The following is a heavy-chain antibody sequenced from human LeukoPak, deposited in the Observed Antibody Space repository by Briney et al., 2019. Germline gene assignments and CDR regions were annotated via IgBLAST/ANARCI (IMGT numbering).Heavy chain of an antibody. CDR3: ATVAGGTYHFDL. CDR1: GFTVNSHY. Sequence: PGGSLRLSCAASGFTVNSHYMSWVRQAPGKGLEWVSIIYDGGTTSYEDSVKGRFTISRDSSNNILYLQMSSLRAEDTAVYYCATVAGGTYHFDLWGQGALVTVSS. D-gene: IGHD1-26*01. J-gene: IGHJ4*02. CDR2: IYDGGTT. V-gene: IGHV3-53*01.